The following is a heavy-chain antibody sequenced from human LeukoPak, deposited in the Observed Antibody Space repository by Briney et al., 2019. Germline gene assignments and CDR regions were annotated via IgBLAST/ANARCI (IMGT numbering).Heavy chain of an antibody. CDR3: AYGSGWFFDY. Sequence: PGGALRLSCAASGFTFSIYLMHWVRQAPGQGLLWGSRISGDGRTTTYADSVKGRFTISRDNAKNTLYLQMNSLRDEDTDVYYCAYGSGWFFDYWGQGSMVTVSS. CDR1: GFTFSIYL. CDR2: ISGDGRTT. J-gene: IGHJ4*02. D-gene: IGHD6-19*01. V-gene: IGHV3-74*01.